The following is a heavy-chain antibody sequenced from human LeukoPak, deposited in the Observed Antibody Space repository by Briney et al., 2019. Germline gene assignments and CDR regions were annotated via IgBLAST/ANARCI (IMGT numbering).Heavy chain of an antibody. CDR3: ARHSYNYYGLDV. V-gene: IGHV4-59*08. Sequence: PSETLSLTCIVSGGSISPYYWSWIRQPPGKGLEWIGYIYYSGTTNYNPSLKSRVTMSVDTSNNHLSLRLTSVTAADTALYYCARHSYNYYGLDVWGQGTTITVSS. CDR2: IYYSGTT. J-gene: IGHJ6*02. CDR1: GGSISPYY.